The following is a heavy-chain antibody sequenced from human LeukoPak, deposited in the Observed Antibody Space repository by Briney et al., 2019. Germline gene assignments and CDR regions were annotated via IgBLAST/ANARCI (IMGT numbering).Heavy chain of an antibody. J-gene: IGHJ4*02. CDR2: VGTAGGP. D-gene: IGHD6-19*01. CDR3: ARGTGSGWYYFDY. Sequence: GGSLRLSCAASGFTFSSYDMHWVRQVTPKGLQWVSGVGTAGGPHYPDPVQGRFTISRENAKNSLYLQMNSLRAGDTAVYYCARGTGSGWYYFDYWGQGTLVTVSS. V-gene: IGHV3-13*05. CDR1: GFTFSSYD.